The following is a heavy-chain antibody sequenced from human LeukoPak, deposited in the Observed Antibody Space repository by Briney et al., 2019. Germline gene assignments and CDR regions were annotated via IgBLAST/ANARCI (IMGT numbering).Heavy chain of an antibody. CDR3: ARLSVYYYDSSGYEEN. CDR1: GFTFSSYG. CDR2: IRYDESNK. V-gene: IGHV3-30*02. D-gene: IGHD3-22*01. Sequence: LPGGSLRLSCAASGFTFSSYGMHWVRQAPGKGLEWVAFIRYDESNKYYADSVKGRFTISRDNSKNTLYLQMNSLRAEDTAVYYCARLSVYYYDSSGYEENWGQGTLVTVSS. J-gene: IGHJ4*02.